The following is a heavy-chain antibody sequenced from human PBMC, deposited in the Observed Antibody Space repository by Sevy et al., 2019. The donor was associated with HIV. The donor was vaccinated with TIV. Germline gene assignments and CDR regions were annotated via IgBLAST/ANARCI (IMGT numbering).Heavy chain of an antibody. Sequence: GGSLRLSCAVSGFTVSSNFMSWVRQAPGKGLEWVSVIWLGGTTYYADSVKGRFTISGDNSKNTVYLHMTSLRAEDTAVYYCARGKHVSDYYGSFDYWGQGTLVTVSS. V-gene: IGHV3-53*01. D-gene: IGHD3-3*01. CDR1: GFTVSSNF. CDR2: IWLGGTT. J-gene: IGHJ4*02. CDR3: ARGKHVSDYYGSFDY.